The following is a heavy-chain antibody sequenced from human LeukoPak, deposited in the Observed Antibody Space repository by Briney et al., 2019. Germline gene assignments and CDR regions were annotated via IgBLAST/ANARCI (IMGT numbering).Heavy chain of an antibody. CDR3: ARGSSSYYYFDY. D-gene: IGHD6-6*01. V-gene: IGHV1-8*01. J-gene: IGHJ4*02. Sequence: ASVKVSCKASGYTFTSYDINWVRQATGQGLEWMGWMNPNSGNTGYVQKFQGRVTMTRNTSISTAYMELSSLRSEDTAVYYCARGSSSYYYFDYWGQGTLVTVSS. CDR1: GYTFTSYD. CDR2: MNPNSGNT.